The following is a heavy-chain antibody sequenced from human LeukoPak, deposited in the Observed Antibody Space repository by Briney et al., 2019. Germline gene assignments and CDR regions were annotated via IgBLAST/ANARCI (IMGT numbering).Heavy chain of an antibody. J-gene: IGHJ3*01. CDR2: ISYGGNT. CDR3: ARGRVYFYGSGSRYLNDAFDV. D-gene: IGHD3-10*01. CDR1: GDSISSYY. V-gene: IGHV4-59*01. Sequence: WETLSLTCSVSGDSISSYYWSWIRQSPEKGLEWVGCISYGGNTKFNPSLKSRVTISADTSKFSLKLSSVTAADTAVYYCARGRVYFYGSGSRYLNDAFDVWGRGTTVTVSS.